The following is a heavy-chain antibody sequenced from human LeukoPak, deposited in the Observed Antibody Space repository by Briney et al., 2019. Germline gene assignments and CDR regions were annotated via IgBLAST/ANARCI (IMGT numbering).Heavy chain of an antibody. V-gene: IGHV3-13*04. CDR3: TRGGRSAPFDY. Sequence: GGSLRLSCAASGFTFSSNDMHWVRQPTGKGLEWVSGIGFGGDTYYSGSVKGRFTISRDNAKNSLYLQMNSLRAGDMAVYYCTRGGRSAPFDYWGQGTLVTVSS. D-gene: IGHD1-26*01. CDR2: IGFGGDT. J-gene: IGHJ4*02. CDR1: GFTFSSND.